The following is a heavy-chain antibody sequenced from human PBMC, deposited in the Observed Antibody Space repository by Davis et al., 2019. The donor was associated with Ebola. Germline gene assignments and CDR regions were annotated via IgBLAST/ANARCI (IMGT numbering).Heavy chain of an antibody. Sequence: ASVKVSCKASGGTFSSYAISWVRQAPGKGLEWLGGFDPEVGETTYAQKFQGRVAMTEATSTDTAYMELSSLRSDDTAVYYCATNRGYWGQGTLVTVSS. D-gene: IGHD3-16*02. J-gene: IGHJ4*02. CDR3: ATNRGY. V-gene: IGHV1-24*01. CDR2: FDPEVGET. CDR1: GGTFSSYA.